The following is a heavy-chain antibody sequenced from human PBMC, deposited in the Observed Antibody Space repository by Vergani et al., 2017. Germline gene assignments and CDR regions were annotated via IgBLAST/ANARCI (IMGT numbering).Heavy chain of an antibody. CDR3: ARSLRIPAALTRAY. CDR2: ISSSSSYI. V-gene: IGHV3-21*01. Sequence: VQLVESGGGVVQPGRSLRLSCAASGFTFSSYSMNWVRQAPGKGLEWVSSISSSSSYIYYADSVKGRFTISRDNAKNSLYLQMNSLRAEDTAVYYCARSLRIPAALTRAYWGQGTLVTVSS. D-gene: IGHD2-2*01. J-gene: IGHJ4*02. CDR1: GFTFSSYS.